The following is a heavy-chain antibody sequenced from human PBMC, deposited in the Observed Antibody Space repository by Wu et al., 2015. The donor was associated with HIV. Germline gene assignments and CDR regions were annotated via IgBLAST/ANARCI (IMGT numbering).Heavy chain of an antibody. CDR1: GYTFTAYY. V-gene: IGHV1-2*02. CDR2: INPNSGGT. Sequence: QVQLVQSGAEVKKPGASVKVSCKASGYTFTAYYMHWVRQAPGQGLEWMGWINPNSGGTNYVQKFQGRVTMTRDTSISTAYMELSRLRSDDTAVYYCASLVNSGYDPNFDYWGQGTLVTVSS. D-gene: IGHD5-12*01. J-gene: IGHJ4*02. CDR3: ASLVNSGYDPNFDY.